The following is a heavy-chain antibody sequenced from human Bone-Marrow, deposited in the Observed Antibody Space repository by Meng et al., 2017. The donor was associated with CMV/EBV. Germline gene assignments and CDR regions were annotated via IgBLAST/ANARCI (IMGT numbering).Heavy chain of an antibody. CDR2: ISGTGCNI. CDR3: AIKTLGNYPFDY. V-gene: IGHV3-23*01. D-gene: IGHD3-16*02. J-gene: IGHJ4*02. CDR1: GFTFSIYA. Sequence: SCLPFGFTFSIYAFAWVRQAPGKGLELVSSISGTGCNIAYADSVKGRFTISTDGSKNTLSLQMNSLTAEDAAIYYCAIKTLGNYPFDYWGQGTLVTVSS.